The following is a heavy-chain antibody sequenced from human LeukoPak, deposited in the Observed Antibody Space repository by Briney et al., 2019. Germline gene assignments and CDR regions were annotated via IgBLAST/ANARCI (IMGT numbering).Heavy chain of an antibody. D-gene: IGHD2-15*01. Sequence: PGGSLRLSCAASGLTFSSYVMTWVRQAPGKGLEWVSDISGSGNNAYYADSVKGRFTISRDNSKSTLYLQMNSLRAEDTAVYYCAKMKVGGPPLTTRTYGMDVWGQGTTVTVSS. J-gene: IGHJ6*02. CDR2: ISGSGNNA. V-gene: IGHV3-23*01. CDR3: AKMKVGGPPLTTRTYGMDV. CDR1: GLTFSSYV.